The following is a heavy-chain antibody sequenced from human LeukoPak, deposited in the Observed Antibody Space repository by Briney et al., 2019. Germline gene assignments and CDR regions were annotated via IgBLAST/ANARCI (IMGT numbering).Heavy chain of an antibody. D-gene: IGHD5-18*01. CDR3: AKGQDTYGHPFDY. V-gene: IGHV3-23*01. J-gene: IGHJ4*02. CDR2: LSGSGASA. CDR1: GFTFSAYA. Sequence: PGGSLRLSCEASGFTFSAYAMTWVRQAPGKGLEWVSSLSGSGASAYYADSVKGRFIISRDNSKNTLYLQMNSLRAEDTAVYYCAKGQDTYGHPFDYWGQGTLVTVSS.